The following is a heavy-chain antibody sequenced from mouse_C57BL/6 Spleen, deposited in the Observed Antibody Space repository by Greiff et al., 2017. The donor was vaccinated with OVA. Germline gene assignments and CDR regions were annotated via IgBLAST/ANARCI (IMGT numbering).Heavy chain of an antibody. D-gene: IGHD6-5*01. Sequence: VQLQQSGAELVRPGASVTLSCKASGYTFTDYEMHWVKQTPVHGLEWIGAIDPETGGTAYNQKFKGKAILTADKSSSTAYMELRSLTSEDSAVYNCTRIYSDNEYYYDVDYWGQGTTVTVSS. CDR1: GYTFTDYE. CDR2: IDPETGGT. J-gene: IGHJ4*01. CDR3: TRIYSDNEYYYDVDY. V-gene: IGHV1-15*01.